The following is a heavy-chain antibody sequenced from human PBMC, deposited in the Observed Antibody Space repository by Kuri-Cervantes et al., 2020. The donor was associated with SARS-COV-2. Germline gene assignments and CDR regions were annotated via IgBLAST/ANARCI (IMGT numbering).Heavy chain of an antibody. CDR1: GVSVSHGTYS. D-gene: IGHD5-18*01. CDR3: ARVNTAMAQLDLLDY. Sequence: SETLSLTCAVSGVSVSHGTYSWSWIRQPPGKGLEWIGEINHSGSTNYNPSLKSRVTISVDTSKNQFSLKLSSVTAADTAVYYCARVNTAMAQLDLLDYWGQGTLVTVSS. J-gene: IGHJ4*02. V-gene: IGHV4-34*01. CDR2: INHSGST.